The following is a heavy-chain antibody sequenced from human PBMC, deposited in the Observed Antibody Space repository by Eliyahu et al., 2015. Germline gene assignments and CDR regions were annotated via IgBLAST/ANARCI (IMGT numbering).Heavy chain of an antibody. CDR3: ARELMVYSRGYYYGMDV. CDR1: GGTFXSYA. Sequence: QVQLVQSGAEVXKPGSSVXVXCKASGGTFXSYAISWVRQAPGQGLEWMGGIIPIFGTANYAQKFQGRVTITADESTSTAYMELSSLRSEDTAVYYCARELMVYSRGYYYGMDVWGQGTTVTVSS. V-gene: IGHV1-69*01. CDR2: IIPIFGTA. D-gene: IGHD2-8*01. J-gene: IGHJ6*02.